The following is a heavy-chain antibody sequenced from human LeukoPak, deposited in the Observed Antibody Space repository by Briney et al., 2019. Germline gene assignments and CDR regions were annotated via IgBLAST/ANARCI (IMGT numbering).Heavy chain of an antibody. D-gene: IGHD3-3*01. CDR1: GASYNAYY. Sequence: SETMSLTCAVYGASYNAYYWSWIRQPPGKGLEWIGDIDHRGTATYNPSLKSRLSISADASKNQFSLKLNSVTDADTAVYYCAVGITILGVAASLDSWGQGNLVIVSS. J-gene: IGHJ4*02. V-gene: IGHV4-34*01. CDR2: IDHRGTA. CDR3: AVGITILGVAASLDS.